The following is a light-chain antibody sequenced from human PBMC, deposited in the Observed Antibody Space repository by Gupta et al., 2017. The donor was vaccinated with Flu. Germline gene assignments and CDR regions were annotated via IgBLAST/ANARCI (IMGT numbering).Light chain of an antibody. V-gene: IGKV3-20*01. CDR3: QQYQSAPQT. J-gene: IGKJ1*01. CDR2: GVS. Sequence: EIVLTQSPGTLSMSPRDGVTLSCTASQSISSTFLAWYQQKPGQAPKLLMYGVSTRATGIPDRFSGGGSGTDFTLTISSLEPEDFAVDYCQQYQSAPQTFGQGTKVEI. CDR1: QSISSTF.